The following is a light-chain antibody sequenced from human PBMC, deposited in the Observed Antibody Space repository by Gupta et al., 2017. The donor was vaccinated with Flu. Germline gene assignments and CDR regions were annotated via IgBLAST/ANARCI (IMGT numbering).Light chain of an antibody. Sequence: DIQMTQSPSSLSASVGDRVTITCRASQSISSYLNWYQQKPGKAPKLLIYAASRFQSGVPSRFSGRGSVTDFTLTMSRLQPEDLAPSYCQQRDTTPWTFGPGANVQI. V-gene: IGKV1-39*01. J-gene: IGKJ1*01. CDR3: QQRDTTPWT. CDR2: AAS. CDR1: QSISSY.